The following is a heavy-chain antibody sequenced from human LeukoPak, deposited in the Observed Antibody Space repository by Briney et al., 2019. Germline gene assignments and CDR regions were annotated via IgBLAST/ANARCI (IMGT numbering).Heavy chain of an antibody. CDR2: IYYSGST. CDR1: GGSISSSSYY. Sequence: PSETLSLTCTVSGGSISSSSYYWGWIRQPPGKGLEWIGSIYYSGSTYYNPSLKSRVTISVDTSKNQFSLKLSPVTAADTAVYYCARSHFSLRGLDYWGQGTLVTVSS. CDR3: ARSHFSLRGLDY. J-gene: IGHJ4*02. V-gene: IGHV4-39*01. D-gene: IGHD4-17*01.